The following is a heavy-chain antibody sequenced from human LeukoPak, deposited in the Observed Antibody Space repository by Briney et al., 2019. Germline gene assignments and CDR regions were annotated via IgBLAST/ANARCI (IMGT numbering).Heavy chain of an antibody. Sequence: PSETLSLTCNVFGGTISSTTNYWVRHPPPPGKELECIASIHYTGRAYYNPSLKSRVTISADTSKNHISLYMRTVTAADTAVYYCARHFDNGYYKKTFDIWGQGTMVTVSS. CDR1: GGTISSTTNY. CDR2: IHYTGRA. J-gene: IGHJ3*02. V-gene: IGHV4-39*01. CDR3: ARHFDNGYYKKTFDI. D-gene: IGHD4-17*01.